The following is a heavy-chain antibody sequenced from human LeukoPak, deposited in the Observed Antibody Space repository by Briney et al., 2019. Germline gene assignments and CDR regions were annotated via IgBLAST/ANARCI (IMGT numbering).Heavy chain of an antibody. CDR1: GITVSSKY. CDR3: ARDGGAGWCFDL. D-gene: IGHD3-16*01. Sequence: GGSLRLSCAASGITVSSKYMSWVRQAPGKGLEWVSVMQSGGSTYYADSVKGRFTISRDNSRNTLYLQMNSLRVEDTAVYYCARDGGAGWCFDLWGRGTLVTVSS. V-gene: IGHV3-53*01. J-gene: IGHJ2*01. CDR2: MQSGGST.